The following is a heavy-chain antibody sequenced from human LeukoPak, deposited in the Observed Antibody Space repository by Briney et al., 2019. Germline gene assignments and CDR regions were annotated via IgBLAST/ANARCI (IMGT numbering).Heavy chain of an antibody. D-gene: IGHD5-18*01. J-gene: IGHJ4*02. Sequence: SVKVSCKASGGTFSSYAISWVRQAPGQGLEWMGGIIPIFGTANYAQKFQGRVTITADKSTSTAYMDLSSLRSEETAVYYCARARDTAMVDYWGQGTLITVSS. CDR1: GGTFSSYA. V-gene: IGHV1-69*06. CDR3: ARARDTAMVDY. CDR2: IIPIFGTA.